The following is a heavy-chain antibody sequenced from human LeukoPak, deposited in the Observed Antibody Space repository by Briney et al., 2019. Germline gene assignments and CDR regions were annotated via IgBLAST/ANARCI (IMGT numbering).Heavy chain of an antibody. CDR2: MNPNSGGT. D-gene: IGHD3-22*01. CDR3: ARAAPMNYYDTLYYFDY. V-gene: IGHV1-2*02. CDR1: GYTFTGYY. Sequence: GASVKVSCKASGYTFTGYYMHWVRQAPGQGLEWMGWMNPNSGGTNYAQKFQGRVTMTRDTSISTAYMELSRLRSDDTAVYYCARAAPMNYYDTLYYFDYWGQGTLVTVSS. J-gene: IGHJ4*02.